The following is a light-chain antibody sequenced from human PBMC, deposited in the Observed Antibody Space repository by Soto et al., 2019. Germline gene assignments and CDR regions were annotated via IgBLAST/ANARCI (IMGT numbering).Light chain of an antibody. CDR3: GTWDSSLSGGI. CDR2: END. J-gene: IGLJ2*01. CDR1: SSNIGSNY. Sequence: QSVLTQPPSVSAAPGQKVTISCSGSSSNIGSNYVSWYQQLPGTAPKLLIYENDKRPSEIPDRFSGSKSATSATLGITGLQTGDDADYYCGTWDSSLSGGIFGGGTQLTVL. V-gene: IGLV1-51*02.